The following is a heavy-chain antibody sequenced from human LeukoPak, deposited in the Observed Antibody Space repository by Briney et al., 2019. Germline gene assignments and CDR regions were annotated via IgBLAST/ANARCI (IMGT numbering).Heavy chain of an antibody. CDR2: INPNSGVT. J-gene: IGHJ6*03. CDR1: GYTFSGFY. V-gene: IGHV1-2*02. Sequence: GASVKVSCKASGYTFSGFYIHWVRQAPGQGLEWMGWINPNSGVTNYAQKLQGRVTITRDTSIDTAYMQLSRLRSDDTAVYYCAKDRFGDYVAPFHYYMDAWGRGTTVTVSS. D-gene: IGHD4-17*01. CDR3: AKDRFGDYVAPFHYYMDA.